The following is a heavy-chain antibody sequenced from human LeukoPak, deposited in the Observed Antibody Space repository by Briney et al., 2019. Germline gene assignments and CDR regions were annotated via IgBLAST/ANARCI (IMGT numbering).Heavy chain of an antibody. J-gene: IGHJ4*02. CDR2: IRSKAYGGTT. CDR3: TRDGDPLVSVFAGY. CDR1: GFTFGDYA. V-gene: IGHV3-49*03. Sequence: GGSLRLSCTASGFTFGDYAMSWFRQAPGKGLEWVGFIRSKAYGGTTEYAASVKGRFTISRDDSKSIAYLQMNSLKTEDTAVYYCTRDGDPLVSVFAGYCGQGTLVTVSS. D-gene: IGHD2-21*02.